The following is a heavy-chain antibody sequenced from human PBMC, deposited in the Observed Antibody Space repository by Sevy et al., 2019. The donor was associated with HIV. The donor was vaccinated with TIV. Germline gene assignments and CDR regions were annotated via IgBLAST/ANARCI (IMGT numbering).Heavy chain of an antibody. CDR1: GFTFSSYA. CDR2: ISYDGSNK. CDR3: AREDIVVVTHGAFDI. V-gene: IGHV3-30-3*01. Sequence: GESLKISCAASGFTFSSYAMHWVRQAPGKGLEWVAVISYDGSNKYYADSVKGRFTISRDNSKNTLYLQMNSLRAEDTAVYYCAREDIVVVTHGAFDIWGQGTMVTVSS. D-gene: IGHD2-21*02. J-gene: IGHJ3*02.